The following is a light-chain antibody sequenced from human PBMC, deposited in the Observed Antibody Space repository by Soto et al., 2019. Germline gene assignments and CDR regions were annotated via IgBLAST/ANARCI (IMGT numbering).Light chain of an antibody. CDR2: STD. CDR1: SSNIGTNF. CDR3: SSYAGSSNV. J-gene: IGLJ1*01. Sequence: QAVVTQSPSASGTPGQRVTVSCSGSSSNIGTNFVFWYQQLPGTAPKVLIYSTDKRPSGVPDRFSGSKSGTSASLAISGLRSEDEADYYCSSYAGSSNVFGTGTKVTVL. V-gene: IGLV1-47*01.